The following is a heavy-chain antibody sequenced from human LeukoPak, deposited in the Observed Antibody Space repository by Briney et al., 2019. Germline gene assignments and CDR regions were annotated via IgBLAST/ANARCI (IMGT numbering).Heavy chain of an antibody. CDR2: ISGSGGST. D-gene: IGHD6-13*01. Sequence: GGSLRLSCAASGFTFSSYAISWVRQAPGKGLEWVSAISGSGGSTYYADSVKGRSTISRDNSKNTLYLQMNSLRAEDTAVYYCARVAAAGHFDYWGQGTLVTVSS. CDR1: GFTFSSYA. V-gene: IGHV3-23*01. J-gene: IGHJ4*02. CDR3: ARVAAAGHFDY.